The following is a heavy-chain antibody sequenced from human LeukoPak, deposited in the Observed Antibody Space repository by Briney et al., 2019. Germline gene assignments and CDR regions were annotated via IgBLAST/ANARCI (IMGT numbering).Heavy chain of an antibody. J-gene: IGHJ5*02. D-gene: IGHD3-22*01. CDR1: GYSFTSYW. CDR3: AGLDDSSCYYPRGWFDP. CDR2: IYPGDSDT. Sequence: GESLKISCKGSGYSFTSYWIGWVRQMPGKGLEWMGIIYPGDSDTRYSPSFQGQVTISADKSISTAYLPWSSLKASDTALYYCAGLDDSSCYYPRGWFDPWGQGTLVTVSS. V-gene: IGHV5-51*01.